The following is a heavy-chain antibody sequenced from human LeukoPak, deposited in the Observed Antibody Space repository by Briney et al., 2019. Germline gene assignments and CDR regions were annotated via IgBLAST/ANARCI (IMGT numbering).Heavy chain of an antibody. CDR2: INHSGST. CDR3: ARGLVVPAATRYWYFDL. D-gene: IGHD2-2*01. CDR1: GASFSDYY. Sequence: PSETLSLTCAVYGASFSDYYWSWLRQPPGKGLEWIGEINHSGSTNYNPSLKSRVTLSVDTSKNQFSLTLNSVTAADTAVYYCARGLVVPAATRYWYFDLWGRGALVTVSS. J-gene: IGHJ2*01. V-gene: IGHV4-34*01.